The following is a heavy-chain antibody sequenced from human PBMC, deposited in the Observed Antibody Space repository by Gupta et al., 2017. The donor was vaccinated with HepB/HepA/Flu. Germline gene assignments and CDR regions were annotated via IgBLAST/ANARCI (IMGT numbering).Heavy chain of an antibody. J-gene: IGHJ4*02. CDR1: GFTFSSYW. D-gene: IGHD3-22*01. CDR3: AREKLRVERATRTRAFDY. CDR2: INSDGSST. V-gene: IGHV3-74*01. Sequence: GGLVQPGGSLRLSCAASGFTFSSYWMHWVRQAPGKGLVWVSRINSDGSSTSYADSVKGRVTISRDNAKNTLYRQMNSLRAEDTAVYYCAREKLRVERATRTRAFDYWGQGTLVTVSS.